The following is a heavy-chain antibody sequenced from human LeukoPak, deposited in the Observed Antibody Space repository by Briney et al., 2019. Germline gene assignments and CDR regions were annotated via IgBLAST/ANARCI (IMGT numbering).Heavy chain of an antibody. CDR3: ARHLDTAMVFGY. CDR1: GGSISSYS. CDR2: IYYSGST. J-gene: IGHJ4*02. Sequence: ETLSLTCTVSGGSISSYSWSWIRQPPGKGLEWIGYIYYSGSTNYNPSLKSRVTISVDTSKNQFSLKLSSVTAADTAVYYCARHLDTAMVFGYWGQGTLVTVSS. V-gene: IGHV4-59*08. D-gene: IGHD5-18*01.